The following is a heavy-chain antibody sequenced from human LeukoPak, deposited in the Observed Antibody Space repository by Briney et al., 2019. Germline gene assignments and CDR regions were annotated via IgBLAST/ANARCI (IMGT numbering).Heavy chain of an antibody. CDR3: ARHGSVGGATTEEPFDY. D-gene: IGHD1-26*01. CDR2: IYYSGST. J-gene: IGHJ4*02. V-gene: IGHV4-39*01. CDR1: GGSISYHY. Sequence: SETLSLNCTVSGGSISYHYWTWIRQPPGKGLEWIGSIYYSGSTYYNPSLKSRVTISVDTSKNQFSLKLSSVTAADTAVYYCARHGSVGGATTEEPFDYWGQGTLVTVSS.